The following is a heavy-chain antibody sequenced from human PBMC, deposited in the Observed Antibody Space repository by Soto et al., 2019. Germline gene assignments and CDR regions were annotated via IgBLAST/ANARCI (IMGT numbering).Heavy chain of an antibody. CDR2: VYYSGTT. Sequence: SETLSLTCTVSGGSIDSGDYYWSWIRQPPGKGLERIGYVYYSGTTNYNHSLASRVTLSVDTSKNQFSLKMTSVTAADRAMYFCARYNSYAIDYWGRGTLVTVSS. V-gene: IGHV4-61*08. J-gene: IGHJ4*02. CDR3: ARYNSYAIDY. CDR1: GGSIDSGDYY. D-gene: IGHD2-8*01.